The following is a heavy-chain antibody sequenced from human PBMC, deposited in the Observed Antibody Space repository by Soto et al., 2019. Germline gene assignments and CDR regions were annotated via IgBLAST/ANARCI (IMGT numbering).Heavy chain of an antibody. D-gene: IGHD2-8*02. CDR2: FDPEDGET. J-gene: IGHJ4*02. V-gene: IGHV1-24*01. Sequence: GASVKVSCKVSGYTLTELSMHWVRQAPGKGLEWMGGFDPEDGETIYAQKFQGRVTMTEDTSTDTAYMELSSLRSEDTAVYYCATVSYRWSRETRFDYWGQGTLVTSPQ. CDR3: ATVSYRWSRETRFDY. CDR1: GYTLTELS.